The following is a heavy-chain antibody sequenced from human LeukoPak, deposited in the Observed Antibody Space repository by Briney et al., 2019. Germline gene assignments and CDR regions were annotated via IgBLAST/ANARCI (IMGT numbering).Heavy chain of an antibody. D-gene: IGHD6-19*01. CDR1: GFTVSSNY. Sequence: QSGGSLRLSCAASGFTVSSNYMNWVRQAPGKGLEWVSVIYSGGSTYYADSVKGRFTISRDNSKNTLYLQMNSLRAEDTAVYYCARSSGWPSYYFDYWGQGTLVTVSS. J-gene: IGHJ4*02. V-gene: IGHV3-66*01. CDR2: IYSGGST. CDR3: ARSSGWPSYYFDY.